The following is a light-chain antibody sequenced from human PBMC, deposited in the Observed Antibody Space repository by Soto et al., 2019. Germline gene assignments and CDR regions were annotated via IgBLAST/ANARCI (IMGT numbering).Light chain of an antibody. CDR2: ASN. V-gene: IGLV1-47*02. Sequence: QSVLTQPRSVSGTPGQKVTISCSGSNANIGSNYVDWYQQLPGTAPKLLIFASNQRPSGVPDRFSGSKSGNSASLAISGLRSADEADYYCAAWDDSQNGPLFGGGTKVTVL. J-gene: IGLJ2*01. CDR3: AAWDDSQNGPL. CDR1: NANIGSNY.